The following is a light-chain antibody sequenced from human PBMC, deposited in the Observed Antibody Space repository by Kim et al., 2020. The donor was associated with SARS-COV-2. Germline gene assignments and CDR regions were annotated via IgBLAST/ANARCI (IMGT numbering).Light chain of an antibody. CDR3: QHYDNLPLT. V-gene: IGKV1-33*01. CDR1: QDISKY. J-gene: IGKJ5*01. CDR2: DAS. Sequence: DTQMTQSPSSLSASVGDRVTITCQASQDISKYLNWYQQKPSKAPKLLIYDASNLETGVPSRFSGRGSGTDFTLTISSLQPEDIATYYCQHYDNLPLTFGQGTRLEIK.